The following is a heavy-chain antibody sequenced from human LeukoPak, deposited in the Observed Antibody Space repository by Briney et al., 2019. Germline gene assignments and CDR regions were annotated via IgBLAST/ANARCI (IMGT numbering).Heavy chain of an antibody. CDR1: GFTFSSYS. Sequence: QAGGSLRLSCAASGFTFSSYSMSWVRQAPGKGLEWVSAISGSGGSTYYADSVKGRFTISRDNSKNTLYLQMNSLRAEDTAVYYCAKVGAGGLRGNYFDYWGQGTLVTVSS. CDR3: AKVGAGGLRGNYFDY. D-gene: IGHD4-17*01. J-gene: IGHJ4*02. CDR2: ISGSGGST. V-gene: IGHV3-23*01.